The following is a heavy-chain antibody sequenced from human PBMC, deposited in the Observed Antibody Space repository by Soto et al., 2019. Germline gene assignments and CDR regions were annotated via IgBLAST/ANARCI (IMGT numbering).Heavy chain of an antibody. CDR2: IKSKGGGGTA. CDR3: IWQQDFYYGRAV. Sequence: EVQLVESGGGLVTPGGSLTLSCAASGFSFSPAWMNWVRQAPGKGLEWVGLIKSKGGGGTADYAAPVKGRFIISRDDSKNTIYRQMNSLKPEDTALYYCIWQQDFYYGRAVWGQGNTVTVSS. J-gene: IGHJ6*02. V-gene: IGHV3-15*07. CDR1: GFSFSPAW. D-gene: IGHD6-13*01.